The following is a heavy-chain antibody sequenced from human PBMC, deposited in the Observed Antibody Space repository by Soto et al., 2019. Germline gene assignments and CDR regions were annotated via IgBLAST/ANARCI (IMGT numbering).Heavy chain of an antibody. D-gene: IGHD2-15*01. Sequence: QVQLQESGPGLVKPSQTLSLTCTVSGGSISSGGYYWSWIRQHPGKGLEWIGYIYYSGSTYYNPSLQSRVTISVDTSKNQFSLKLSSVTAADTAVYYCAACGKGSCYYYYYMDVWGKGTTVTVSS. CDR3: AACGKGSCYYYYYMDV. V-gene: IGHV4-31*03. J-gene: IGHJ6*03. CDR1: GGSISSGGYY. CDR2: IYYSGST.